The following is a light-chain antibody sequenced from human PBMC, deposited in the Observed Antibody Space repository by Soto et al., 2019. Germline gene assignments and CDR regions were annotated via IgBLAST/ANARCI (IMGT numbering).Light chain of an antibody. CDR3: QPHNNWPVVT. J-gene: IGKJ4*01. CDR1: RSISNN. Sequence: VMAESPATQSIFPGERVNPSCRARRSISNNLAWYQQKPSQAPRLLIYGASTRATGIPARFSGSGSGTEFTLTINSRQSEDFAMYYCQPHNNWPVVTFGGGTKVDIK. CDR2: GAS. V-gene: IGKV3-15*01.